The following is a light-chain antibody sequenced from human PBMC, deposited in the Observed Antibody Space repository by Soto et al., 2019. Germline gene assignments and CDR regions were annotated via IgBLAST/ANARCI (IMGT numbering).Light chain of an antibody. J-gene: IGKJ1*01. Sequence: DIQMTQSPSTLSASVGDSVTITCRASQSISTWLAWYQQKPGKAPNLLIYDASSLASGVPSRFSGSGSGTEFPLTISSLQADDFATFYCQQYNSHSKTFGQGTKVEIK. CDR1: QSISTW. V-gene: IGKV1-5*01. CDR3: QQYNSHSKT. CDR2: DAS.